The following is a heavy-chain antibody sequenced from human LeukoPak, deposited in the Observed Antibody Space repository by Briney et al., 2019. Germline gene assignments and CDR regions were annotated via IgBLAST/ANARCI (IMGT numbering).Heavy chain of an antibody. CDR2: INHSGST. V-gene: IGHV4-34*01. J-gene: IGHJ5*02. CDR1: GGSFSGYY. D-gene: IGHD6-13*01. CDR3: ARAYSSSWGYWFDP. Sequence: SETLSLTCAVYGGSFSGYYWSWIRQPPGKGLEWSGEINHSGSTNYNPSLKSRVTISVDTSKNQFSLKLSSVTAADTAVYYCARAYSSSWGYWFDPWGQGTLVTVSS.